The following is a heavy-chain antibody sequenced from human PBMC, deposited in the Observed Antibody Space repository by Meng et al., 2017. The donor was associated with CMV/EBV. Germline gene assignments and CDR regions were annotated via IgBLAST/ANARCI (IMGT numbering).Heavy chain of an antibody. D-gene: IGHD3-10*01. CDR1: GGTFSSYA. J-gene: IGHJ4*02. Sequence: KATGGTFSSYAISWVRQDPGQGLEWMGGIIPIFGTANYAQKFQGRVTITTDESTSTAYMELSSLRSEDTAVYYCARGGQVRGVNDYWGQGTLVTVSS. CDR2: IIPIFGTA. V-gene: IGHV1-69*05. CDR3: ARGGQVRGVNDY.